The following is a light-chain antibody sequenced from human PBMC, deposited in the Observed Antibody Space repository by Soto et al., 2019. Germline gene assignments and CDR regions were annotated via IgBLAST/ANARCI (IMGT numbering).Light chain of an antibody. Sequence: YELAQPPSMSVAPGQTARITSGANNIGSKTVHWYQQKAGQAPVLVVYDDSDRPSGNPERFSGSNSGNTATLTISRVEAGDEADYYCQVWDVSTVHYVFGTGTKVTVL. V-gene: IGLV3-21*02. J-gene: IGLJ1*01. CDR3: QVWDVSTVHYV. CDR1: NIGSKT. CDR2: DDS.